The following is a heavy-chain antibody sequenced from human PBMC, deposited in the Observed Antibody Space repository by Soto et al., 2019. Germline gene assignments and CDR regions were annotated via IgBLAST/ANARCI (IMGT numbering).Heavy chain of an antibody. CDR2: IKSKTDGGTT. CDR1: GFTFSNAW. J-gene: IGHJ6*03. CDR3: TTDPHSGYDYVDYYYYMDV. V-gene: IGHV3-15*01. Sequence: GGSLRLSCAASGFTFSNAWMSWVRQAPGKGLEWVGRIKSKTDGGTTDYAAPVKGRFTISRDDSKNTLYLQMNSLKTEDTAVYYCTTDPHSGYDYVDYYYYMDVWGKGTTVTVSS. D-gene: IGHD5-12*01.